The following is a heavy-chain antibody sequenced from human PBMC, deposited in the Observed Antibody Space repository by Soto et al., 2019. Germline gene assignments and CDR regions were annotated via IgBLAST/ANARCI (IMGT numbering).Heavy chain of an antibody. D-gene: IGHD2-2*02. CDR3: ARGVVVPAAIVGGGYYYYGMDV. CDR2: IYYSGST. Sequence: PSETLSLTCTVSGGSISSGGYYWSWIRQHPGKGLEWIGYIYYSGSTYYNPSLKSRVTISVDTSKNQSSLKLSSVTAADTAVYYCARGVVVPAAIVGGGYYYYGMDVWGQGTTVTVSS. V-gene: IGHV4-31*03. J-gene: IGHJ6*02. CDR1: GGSISSGGYY.